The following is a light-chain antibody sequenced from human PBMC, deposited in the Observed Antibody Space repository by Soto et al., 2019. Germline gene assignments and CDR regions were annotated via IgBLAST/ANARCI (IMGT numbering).Light chain of an antibody. CDR1: QSVSSSY. J-gene: IGKJ1*01. CDR2: GAS. CDR3: QQRSNWPPT. V-gene: IGKV3D-20*02. Sequence: EILLTQSPCTLSLSPGERATLSCGAGQSVSSSYLAWYQQKPGQAPRLLIYGASSRATGIPERSSGSGSGTDFTLTISRLEPEDFEVYYCQQRSNWPPTFGQGTKVDIK.